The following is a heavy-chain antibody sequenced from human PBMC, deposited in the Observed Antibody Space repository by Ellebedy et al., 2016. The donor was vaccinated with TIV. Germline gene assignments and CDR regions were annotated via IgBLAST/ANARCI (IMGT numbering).Heavy chain of an antibody. J-gene: IGHJ5*02. CDR1: GFTFSNAW. Sequence: GESLKISCAASGFTFSNAWMSWVRQAPGKGLEWVGRIKSKTDGGTTDYAAPVKGRFTISRDDSKNTLYLQMNSLKTEDTAVYYCTTDPHYGSGPLGWFDPWGQGTLVTVSS. D-gene: IGHD3-10*01. CDR3: TTDPHYGSGPLGWFDP. V-gene: IGHV3-15*01. CDR2: IKSKTDGGTT.